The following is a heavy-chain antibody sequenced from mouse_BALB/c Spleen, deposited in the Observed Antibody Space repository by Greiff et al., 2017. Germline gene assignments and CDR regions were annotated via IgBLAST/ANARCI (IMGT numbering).Heavy chain of an antibody. Sequence: EVKLMESGGGLVQPKGSLKLSCAASGFTFNTYAMNWVRQAPGKGLEWVARIRSKSNNYATYYADSVKDRFTISRDDSQSMLYLQMNNLKTEDTAMYYCVRHKGITTVNWYFDVWGAGTTVTVSS. CDR2: IRSKSNNYAT. V-gene: IGHV10-1*02. D-gene: IGHD1-1*01. CDR1: GFTFNTYA. J-gene: IGHJ1*01. CDR3: VRHKGITTVNWYFDV.